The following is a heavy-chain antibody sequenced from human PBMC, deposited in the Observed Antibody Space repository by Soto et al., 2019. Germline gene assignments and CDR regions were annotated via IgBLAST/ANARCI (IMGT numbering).Heavy chain of an antibody. CDR2: IYYSGST. CDR3: ASSLGITIFGVSPPLPIYYDGMDV. V-gene: IGHV4-59*01. Sequence: SETLSLTCTVSGGSISSYYWSWIRHPPGKGLEWIGHIYYSGSTNYNPSLKSRVTIPVDTSKHQFSLKLSSVTAADTAVYYCASSLGITIFGVSPPLPIYYDGMDVWGQGTTVTVSS. D-gene: IGHD3-3*01. CDR1: GGSISSYY. J-gene: IGHJ6*02.